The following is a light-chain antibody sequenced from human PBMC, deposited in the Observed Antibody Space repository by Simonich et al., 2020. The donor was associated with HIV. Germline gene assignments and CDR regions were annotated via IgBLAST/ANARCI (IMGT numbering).Light chain of an antibody. J-gene: IGKJ4*01. Sequence: DIQMTQSPSSLSASVGDRVTITCQASQDIRNYLNWYQQKPGKAPKLLLYAASRLESGVPSRFSGSGSGTDYTLTISSLQPEDFAAYYCQQYYSTPTFGGGTKVEIK. CDR3: QQYYSTPT. CDR1: QDIRNY. CDR2: AAS. V-gene: IGKV1-NL1*01.